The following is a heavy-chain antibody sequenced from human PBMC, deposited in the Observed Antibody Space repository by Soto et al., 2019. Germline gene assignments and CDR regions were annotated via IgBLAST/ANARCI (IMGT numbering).Heavy chain of an antibody. CDR1: GYTFTNYW. CDR3: VRTPFAALTHFDF. Sequence: GESLKISCKAIGYTFTNYWIGWVRQTPGKGLEWMGIIFPGDSDTRYNPSFEGQVTVSADESISTAYLQWNTLKASDTAMYYCVRTPFAALTHFDFWGQGTLVTVSS. D-gene: IGHD2-15*01. CDR2: IFPGDSDT. V-gene: IGHV5-51*01. J-gene: IGHJ4*02.